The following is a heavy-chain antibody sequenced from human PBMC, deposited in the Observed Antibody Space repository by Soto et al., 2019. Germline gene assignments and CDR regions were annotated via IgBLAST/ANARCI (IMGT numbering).Heavy chain of an antibody. Sequence: ASVKVSWKASGYTFSRYYMHWVRQDPGQGLEWMGIINPSGGSTSYAQKFQGRVTMTRDTSTSTVYMELSSLRSEDTAVYYCARSQRRGYYYGSGSYYNGYWFDPWGQGTLVTVSS. J-gene: IGHJ5*02. CDR2: INPSGGST. V-gene: IGHV1-46*01. D-gene: IGHD3-10*01. CDR3: ARSQRRGYYYGSGSYYNGYWFDP. CDR1: GYTFSRYY.